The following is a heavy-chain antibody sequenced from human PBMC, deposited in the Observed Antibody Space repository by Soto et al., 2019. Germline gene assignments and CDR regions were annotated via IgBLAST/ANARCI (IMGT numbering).Heavy chain of an antibody. D-gene: IGHD3-22*01. CDR1: GYTFTSYY. Sequence: ASLKVSCKESGYTFTSYYMHWVRQAPGQGLEWMGIINPSGGSTSYAQKFPGRVTMTRDTSTSTVYMELSSPRSEDTAVYYCARDYSPYDSSGHQHYYYYYSMDVRGQGTTVTGSS. J-gene: IGHJ6*02. CDR3: ARDYSPYDSSGHQHYYYYYSMDV. V-gene: IGHV1-46*01. CDR2: INPSGGST.